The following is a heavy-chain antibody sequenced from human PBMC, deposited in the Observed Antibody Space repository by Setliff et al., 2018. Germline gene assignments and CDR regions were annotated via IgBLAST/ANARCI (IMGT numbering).Heavy chain of an antibody. CDR3: ARYRVVPAALNWFDP. CDR1: GGTFSNYA. Sequence: SVKVSCKASGGTFSNYAVNWVRQAPGQGLEWMGSLIPVFGTPNYAQKFQGRVTITADKSTSTAYMELSSLRSEDTAVYYCARYRVVPAALNWFDPWGQGTLVTVSS. V-gene: IGHV1-69*06. J-gene: IGHJ5*02. D-gene: IGHD2-2*01. CDR2: LIPVFGTP.